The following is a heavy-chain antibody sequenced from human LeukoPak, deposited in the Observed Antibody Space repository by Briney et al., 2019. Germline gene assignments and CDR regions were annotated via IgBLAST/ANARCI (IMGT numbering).Heavy chain of an antibody. J-gene: IGHJ4*02. Sequence: GGSLRLSCAASGFTFSSYAMHWVRQAPAKGLEWVAVISYDGSNKYYADSVKGRFTISRDNSKNTLYLQMNSLRAEDTAVYYCARNPGIGIVVPAVMYFDYWGQGTLVTVSS. D-gene: IGHD2-2*01. V-gene: IGHV3-30-3*01. CDR1: GFTFSSYA. CDR2: ISYDGSNK. CDR3: ARNPGIGIVVPAVMYFDY.